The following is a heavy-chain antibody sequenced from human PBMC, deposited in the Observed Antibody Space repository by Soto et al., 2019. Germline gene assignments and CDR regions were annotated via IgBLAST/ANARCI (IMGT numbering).Heavy chain of an antibody. J-gene: IGHJ3*02. CDR2: VYYGGAIFYSGNI. Sequence: PSETLSLTCTVSGDSISSSNSHRGWTRQPPGKGLEYIGSVYYGGAIFYSGNIYYNPSLKSRVTISVDTSKNQFSLRLSSVTAADTGVYYCVRYDRINMKPYSPEGFHIWGQGTMVTVSS. D-gene: IGHD3-3*02. CDR3: VRYDRINMKPYSPEGFHI. V-gene: IGHV4-39*01. CDR1: GDSISSSNSH.